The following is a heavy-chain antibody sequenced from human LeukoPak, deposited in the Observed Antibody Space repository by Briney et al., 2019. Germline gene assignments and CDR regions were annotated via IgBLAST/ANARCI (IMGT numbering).Heavy chain of an antibody. CDR1: GGSISSSSYY. CDR3: ARHQLRYGMDV. V-gene: IGHV4-39*01. CDR2: IYYSGST. Sequence: PSETLSLTCTVSGGSISSSSYYWVWIRQPPGKELEWIGSIYYSGSTYYNPSLKSRVTISVDTSKNQFSLKLSSVTAADTAVYYCARHQLRYGMDVWGQGTTVTVSS. J-gene: IGHJ6*02.